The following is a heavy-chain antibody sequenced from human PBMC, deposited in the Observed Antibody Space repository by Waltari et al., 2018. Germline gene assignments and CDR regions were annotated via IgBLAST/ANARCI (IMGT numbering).Heavy chain of an antibody. CDR3: ARDWYYYDSSGYSRDY. J-gene: IGHJ4*02. Sequence: QVQLVESGGGVVQPGRSLRLSCAASGFTFSSYAMHWVRQAPGKGLEWVAVISYDGSNKYYADSVKGRFTISRDNSKNTLYLQMNSLRAEDTAGYYCARDWYYYDSSGYSRDYWGQGTLVTVSS. V-gene: IGHV3-30*01. D-gene: IGHD3-22*01. CDR1: GFTFSSYA. CDR2: ISYDGSNK.